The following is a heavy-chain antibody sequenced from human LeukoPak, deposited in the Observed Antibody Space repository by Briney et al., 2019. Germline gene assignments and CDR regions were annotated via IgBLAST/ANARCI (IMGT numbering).Heavy chain of an antibody. J-gene: IGHJ5*02. D-gene: IGHD3-10*01. CDR2: IYYSGST. Sequence: SETLSLTCTVSGGSISSGDYYWSWIRQPPGKGLEWIGYIYYSGSTYYNPSLKSRVTISVDTSKNQFSLKLSSVTAADTAVYYCAREYGYGSGSYPPSWFDPWGQGTLVTVSS. CDR1: GGSISSGDYY. V-gene: IGHV4-30-4*01. CDR3: AREYGYGSGSYPPSWFDP.